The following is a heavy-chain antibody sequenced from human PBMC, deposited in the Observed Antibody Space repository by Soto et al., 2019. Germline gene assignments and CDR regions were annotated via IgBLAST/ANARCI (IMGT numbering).Heavy chain of an antibody. CDR1: GGSISSSTFY. Sequence: QLQLQESGPGLVKPSETLSLTCTVSGGSISSSTFYWAWFRQPPGKGLEWIASINYSGSTYYNPSLKSRVTISVDTSKNHFSLKVTSVTAADTAMYYCARHPCVVAADYYYGMDVWGQGATVTVS. D-gene: IGHD2-15*01. CDR3: ARHPCVVAADYYYGMDV. V-gene: IGHV4-39*01. CDR2: INYSGST. J-gene: IGHJ6*02.